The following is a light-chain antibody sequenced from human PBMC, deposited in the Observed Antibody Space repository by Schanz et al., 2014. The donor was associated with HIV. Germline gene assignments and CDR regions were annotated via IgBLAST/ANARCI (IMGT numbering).Light chain of an antibody. CDR2: DAS. CDR1: QSVSSSY. J-gene: IGKJ2*01. Sequence: EIVLTQSPGTLSLSPGERATLSCRASQSVSSSYLAWYQQKPGQAPRLLIFDASNRATGIPDRFSGGESGTDFTLTINRMEPEDCAVYYCQQYGSSSYTFGQGTKLEIK. V-gene: IGKV3-20*01. CDR3: QQYGSSSYT.